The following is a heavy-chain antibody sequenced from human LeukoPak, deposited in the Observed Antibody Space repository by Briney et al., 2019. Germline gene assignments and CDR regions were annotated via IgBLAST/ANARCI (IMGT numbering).Heavy chain of an antibody. CDR3: ARGYDSSGYPFDY. Sequence: SETLSLTCTVSGGSISSSSYYWGWIRQPPGKGLEWIGSLYYSGNIFYNPSLKSRVTISVATSKNRFSLKLSSVTAADTAVYYCARGYDSSGYPFDYWGQGTLVTVSS. CDR1: GGSISSSSYY. J-gene: IGHJ4*02. CDR2: LYYSGNI. V-gene: IGHV4-39*01. D-gene: IGHD3-22*01.